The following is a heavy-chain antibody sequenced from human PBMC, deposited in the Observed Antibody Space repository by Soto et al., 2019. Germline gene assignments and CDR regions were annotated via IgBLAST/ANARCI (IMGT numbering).Heavy chain of an antibody. CDR2: FDPEDGET. J-gene: IGHJ3*02. V-gene: IGHV1-24*01. Sequence: QVQLVQSGAEVKKPGASVKVSCKVSGYTLTELSMHWVRQAPGKGLEWMGGFDPEDGETIYAQKFQGRVTMTEETSTDTAYMELSSLGSEDTAVYYCATPLQEHRGTHGAFDIWGQGTVVTVSS. D-gene: IGHD2-21*01. CDR3: ATPLQEHRGTHGAFDI. CDR1: GYTLTELS.